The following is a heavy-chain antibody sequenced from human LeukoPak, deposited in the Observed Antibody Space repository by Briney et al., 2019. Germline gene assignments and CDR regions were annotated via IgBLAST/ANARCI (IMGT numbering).Heavy chain of an antibody. J-gene: IGHJ4*02. CDR3: ARGPLYYGSGRTDY. CDR2: INHSGST. D-gene: IGHD3-10*01. Sequence: SETLSLTCAVYGGPFSGYYWSWIRQPPGKGLEWIGEINHSGSTNYNPSLKSRVTISVDTSKNQFSLKLSSVTAADTAVYYCARGPLYYGSGRTDYWGQGTLVTVSS. CDR1: GGPFSGYY. V-gene: IGHV4-34*01.